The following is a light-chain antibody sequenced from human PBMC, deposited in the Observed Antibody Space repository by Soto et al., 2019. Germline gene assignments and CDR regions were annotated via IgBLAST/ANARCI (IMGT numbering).Light chain of an antibody. V-gene: IGKV1-5*03. CDR1: QSISSW. CDR3: QQYSTYPFT. Sequence: DIQMTQSPSTQSASVGDRVTIACRASQSISSWLAWYQQKPGKAPKLLIYKASSLESGVPSRFSGSGSGTEFTLAISGLQPDDLATYYCQQYSTYPFTFGHGTKVEIK. CDR2: KAS. J-gene: IGKJ3*01.